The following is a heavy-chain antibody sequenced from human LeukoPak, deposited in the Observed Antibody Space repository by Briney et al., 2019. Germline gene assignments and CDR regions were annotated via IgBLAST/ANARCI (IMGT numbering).Heavy chain of an antibody. Sequence: GGSLRLSCAASGFTVSSNYMSWVRQAPGKGLEWVSVIYSCGSTYYADSVKGRFTISRDNSKSTLYIQMNSLRAEDTAVYYCARAKPKNMVRGLIMRRESRYYFDYWGQGTLVTVSS. CDR1: GFTVSSNY. D-gene: IGHD3-10*01. V-gene: IGHV3-53*01. J-gene: IGHJ4*02. CDR3: ARAKPKNMVRGLIMRRESRYYFDY. CDR2: IYSCGST.